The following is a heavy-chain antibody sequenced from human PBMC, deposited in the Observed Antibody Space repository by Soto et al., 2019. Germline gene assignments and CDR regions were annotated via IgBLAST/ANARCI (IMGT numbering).Heavy chain of an antibody. V-gene: IGHV5-10-1*01. CDR1: GYSFTSYW. J-gene: IGHJ6*02. Sequence: GESLKISCKGSGYSFTSYWISWVRQMPGKGLEWMGRIDPSDSYTNYSPSFQGHVTISADKSISTAYLQWSSLKASDTAVHYCARQQQEDYYGMDVWGQGTTVTVSS. CDR2: IDPSDSYT. CDR3: ARQQQEDYYGMDV. D-gene: IGHD6-13*01.